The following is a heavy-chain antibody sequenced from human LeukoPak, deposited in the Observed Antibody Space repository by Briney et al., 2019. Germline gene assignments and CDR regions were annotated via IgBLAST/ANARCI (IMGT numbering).Heavy chain of an antibody. CDR3: AKAGCNIFGCYGNH. Sequence: GGSLRLSCAASGFTFDDYAMHWVRQAPGKGLEWVSRISWNSGTIGYADSVKGRFTISRDNAKNSLYLQMNSLRAEDTALYYCAKAGCNIFGCYGNHWGQGTLVTVSS. CDR1: GFTFDDYA. CDR2: ISWNSGTI. V-gene: IGHV3-9*01. D-gene: IGHD2-2*01. J-gene: IGHJ5*02.